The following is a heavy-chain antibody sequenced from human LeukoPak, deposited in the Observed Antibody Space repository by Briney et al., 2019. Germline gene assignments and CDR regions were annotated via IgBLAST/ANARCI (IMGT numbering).Heavy chain of an antibody. CDR2: MNPNTGRT. Sequence: ASVKVSCKASRYTFTSYDINWVREAAGQGLEWMGWMNPNTGRTGFAQKFQGRVTMTRDTSISTAYMELSRLRSDDTAVYYCARATGRGREGAFDIWGQGTMVTVSS. J-gene: IGHJ3*02. CDR3: ARATGRGREGAFDI. D-gene: IGHD5-12*01. CDR1: RYTFTSYD. V-gene: IGHV1-2*02.